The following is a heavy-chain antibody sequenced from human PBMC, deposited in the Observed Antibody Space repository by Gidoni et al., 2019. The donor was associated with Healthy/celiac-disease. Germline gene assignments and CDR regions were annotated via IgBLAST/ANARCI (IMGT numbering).Heavy chain of an antibody. CDR3: AKDGSAYYDFWSGSHFDY. Sequence: QVQLVESGGGVVQPGRSLRLSCAASGFTFSSYGMHWVRQAPGKGLEWVAVISYDGSNKYYADSVKGRFTISRDNSKNTLYLQMNSLRAEDTAVYYCAKDGSAYYDFWSGSHFDYWGQGTLVTVSS. CDR2: ISYDGSNK. CDR1: GFTFSSYG. D-gene: IGHD3-3*01. V-gene: IGHV3-30*18. J-gene: IGHJ4*02.